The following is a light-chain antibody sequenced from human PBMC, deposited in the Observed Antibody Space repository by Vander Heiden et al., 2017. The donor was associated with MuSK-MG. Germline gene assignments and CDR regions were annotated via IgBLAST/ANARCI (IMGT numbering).Light chain of an antibody. J-gene: IGKJ5*01. CDR2: KAS. V-gene: IGKV1-5*03. Sequence: DIEMTQSPSTLSASVGDRVTFTCRASQSISDWLAWYQQKPGKAPKLLIYKASSLESGVPSRFSGSGSGTEFTLTISRLQPDDFATYYCHQYNSYPYTFGQGTRLEIK. CDR1: QSISDW. CDR3: HQYNSYPYT.